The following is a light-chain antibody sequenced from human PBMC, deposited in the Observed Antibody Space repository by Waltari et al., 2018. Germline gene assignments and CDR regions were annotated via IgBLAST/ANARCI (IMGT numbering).Light chain of an antibody. CDR1: QGVRRN. Sequence: DTVLTQSPATLSVSPGDGATLSCRASQGVRRNLACYQQRPAQAPRLLIFGASTRAPGVAARFIGSGSGTEFTLTITGLQSEDSAIYFCQQYDEWPPRYTFGQGTTLEIK. V-gene: IGKV3-15*01. J-gene: IGKJ2*01. CDR3: QQYDEWPPRYT. CDR2: GAS.